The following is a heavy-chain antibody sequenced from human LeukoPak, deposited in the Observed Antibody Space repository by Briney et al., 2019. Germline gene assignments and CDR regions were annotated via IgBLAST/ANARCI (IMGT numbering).Heavy chain of an antibody. J-gene: IGHJ6*03. Sequence: ASVKVSCKASGYTFTSYGISWVRQAPGQGLVWMGWISAYNGNTNYAQKLQGRVTMTTDTSTSTAYMELSRLRSDDTAVYYCARAPGYYDSSGYYPLDYYYYYYMDVWGKGTTVTVSS. V-gene: IGHV1-18*01. CDR3: ARAPGYYDSSGYYPLDYYYYYYMDV. D-gene: IGHD3-22*01. CDR2: ISAYNGNT. CDR1: GYTFTSYG.